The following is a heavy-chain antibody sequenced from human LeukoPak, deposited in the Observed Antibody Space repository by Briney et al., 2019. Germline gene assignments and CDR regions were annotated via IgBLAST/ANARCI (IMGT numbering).Heavy chain of an antibody. D-gene: IGHD6-13*01. CDR1: AVTSSSYD. CDR3: ARDGHSTWYGVGYFDY. CDR2: ISSRASTI. Sequence: GCLRLPSAAPAVTSSSYDMNWVGQAPGKGLEWISYISSRASTIYYADSVKGRFTISRENAKNSLYLQMNSLRAEDTAVYYCARDGHSTWYGVGYFDYWGQGTPVTVSS. J-gene: IGHJ4*02. V-gene: IGHV3-48*03.